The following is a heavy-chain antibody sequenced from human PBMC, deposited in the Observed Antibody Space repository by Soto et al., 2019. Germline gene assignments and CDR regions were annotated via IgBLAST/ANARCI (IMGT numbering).Heavy chain of an antibody. J-gene: IGHJ6*03. Sequence: GSGPTLVNPTQTLTLTCTFSGFSLSTSGVGVGWIRQPPGKALEWLALIYWDDDKRYSPSLKSRLTITKDTSKNQVVLTMTNMDPVDTATYYCAHIILDYGDYVHHNYYMDVWGKGTTVTVSS. V-gene: IGHV2-5*02. CDR3: AHIILDYGDYVHHNYYMDV. CDR1: GFSLSTSGVG. CDR2: IYWDDDK. D-gene: IGHD4-17*01.